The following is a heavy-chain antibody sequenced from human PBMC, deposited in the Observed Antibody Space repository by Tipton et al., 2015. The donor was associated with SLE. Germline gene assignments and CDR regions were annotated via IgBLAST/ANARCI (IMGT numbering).Heavy chain of an antibody. CDR1: GGSISSGEHY. J-gene: IGHJ4*02. V-gene: IGHV4-30-4*01. CDR2: IFYSGST. CDR3: ARSSGAPDIGYLYYFDY. D-gene: IGHD3-22*01. Sequence: TLSLTCTVSGGSISSGEHYWSWIRQPPGKGLEWIGYIFYSGSTYYNPSLKSRVTISVDTSKNQFSLKLNSVTAADTAVYYCARSSGAPDIGYLYYFDYWGQGALVTVSS.